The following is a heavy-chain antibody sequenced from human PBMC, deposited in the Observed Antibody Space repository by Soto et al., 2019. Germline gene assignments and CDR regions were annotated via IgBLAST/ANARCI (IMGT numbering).Heavy chain of an antibody. CDR1: GSSISSSNW. Sequence: TLSLTCAVSGSSISSSNWWSWVRQPPGKGLEWIGEIYHSGSTNYNPSLKSRVTISVDKSKNQFSLKLSSVTAADTAVYYCARARENYYYGMDVWGQGTTVTVSS. V-gene: IGHV4-4*02. J-gene: IGHJ6*02. CDR2: IYHSGST. CDR3: ARARENYYYGMDV.